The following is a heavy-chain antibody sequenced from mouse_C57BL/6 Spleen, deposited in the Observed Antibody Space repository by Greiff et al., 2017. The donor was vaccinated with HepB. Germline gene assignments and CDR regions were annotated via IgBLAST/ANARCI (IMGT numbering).Heavy chain of an antibody. CDR2: IYPGDGDT. V-gene: IGHV1-80*01. CDR1: GYAFSSYW. Sequence: QVHVKQSGAELVKPGASVKISCKASGYAFSSYWMNWVKQRPGKGLEWIGQIYPGDGDTNYNGKFKGKATLTADKSSSTAYMQLSSLTSEDSAVYFCARGGGYYPSGFAYWGQGTLVTVSA. CDR3: ARGGGYYPSGFAY. J-gene: IGHJ3*01. D-gene: IGHD2-3*01.